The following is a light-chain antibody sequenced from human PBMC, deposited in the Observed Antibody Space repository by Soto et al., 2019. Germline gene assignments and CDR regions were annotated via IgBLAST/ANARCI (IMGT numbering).Light chain of an antibody. Sequence: QSALTQPRSVSGCPGQSVTISCTGTSRDVGGYNSVSWYQQHPGKAPKLIIYVVSQRPSGIPDRFSGSKSGNTASLAISGLQPEDEADYFCCSYAGAYSYVFGTGTKVT. J-gene: IGLJ1*01. CDR1: SRDVGGYNS. CDR3: CSYAGAYSYV. CDR2: VVS. V-gene: IGLV2-11*01.